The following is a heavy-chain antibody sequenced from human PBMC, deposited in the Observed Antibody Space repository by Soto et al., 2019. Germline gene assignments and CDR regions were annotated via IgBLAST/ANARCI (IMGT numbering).Heavy chain of an antibody. Sequence: ASVKVSCKASGYDFTAYDINWVRQASGQGLEWMGWMNPIKGATGSARRFQGRVSMTRNTATGTAYLELTSLGSDDSAVYYCGRGPSPRAPAGGTPYYYAMDVWGQGTTVTVSS. V-gene: IGHV1-8*02. CDR3: GRGPSPRAPAGGTPYYYAMDV. D-gene: IGHD6-13*01. CDR1: GYDFTAYD. CDR2: MNPIKGAT. J-gene: IGHJ6*02.